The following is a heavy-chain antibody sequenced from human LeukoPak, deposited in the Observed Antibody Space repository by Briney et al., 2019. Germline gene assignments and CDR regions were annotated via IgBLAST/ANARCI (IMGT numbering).Heavy chain of an antibody. CDR3: ASERFLDRRGAFDI. D-gene: IGHD3-3*01. Sequence: TGGSLRLSCAASGFTFSSYSMNWVRQAPGKGLEWVSSISSSSSYIYYADLVKGRFTISRDNAKNSLYLQMNSLRAEDTAVYYCASERFLDRRGAFDIWGQGTMVTVSS. V-gene: IGHV3-21*01. J-gene: IGHJ3*02. CDR2: ISSSSSYI. CDR1: GFTFSSYS.